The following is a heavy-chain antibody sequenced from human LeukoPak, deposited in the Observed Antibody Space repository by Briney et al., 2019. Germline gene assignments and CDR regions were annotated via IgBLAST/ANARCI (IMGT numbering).Heavy chain of an antibody. J-gene: IGHJ3*02. CDR3: TKEIGLLDEDDAFVI. Sequence: PGGSLRLSCAASGFTFDEFGMHWVRQAPGKGLEWVSGISWNSGNIGYADSVKGRFSISRDNAKNSLYLQMNSLRPEDTALYYCTKEIGLLDEDDAFVIWGQGTLVTVSS. V-gene: IGHV3-9*01. D-gene: IGHD3-22*01. CDR2: ISWNSGNI. CDR1: GFTFDEFG.